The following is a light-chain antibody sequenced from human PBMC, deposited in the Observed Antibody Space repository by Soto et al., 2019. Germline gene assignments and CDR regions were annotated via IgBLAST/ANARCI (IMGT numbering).Light chain of an antibody. CDR3: QQRSNWPWT. CDR2: DAS. Sequence: EIVLTQSPATLSLSPGERPTLSCRASQSVSSYLAWYQQKPGQAPRLLIYDASNRATGIPARFSGSGSGTDFTLTISSLEPEDFAVYYCQQRSNWPWTFGQGTKGDIK. V-gene: IGKV3-11*01. CDR1: QSVSSY. J-gene: IGKJ1*01.